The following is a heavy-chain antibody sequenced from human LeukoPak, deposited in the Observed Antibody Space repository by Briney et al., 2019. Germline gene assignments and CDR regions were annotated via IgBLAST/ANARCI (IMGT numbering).Heavy chain of an antibody. CDR1: GYTFISYG. J-gene: IGHJ4*02. V-gene: IGHV1-18*01. Sequence: ASVKVSCKASGYTFISYGISWVRQAPGQGLEWLGWISAYNGHTNYAQNLQGRVTMTTDTPTRTAYMELRSLTSDDTAVYYCARLYYYDSSGCLDYWGQGTLVTVSS. CDR3: ARLYYYDSSGCLDY. D-gene: IGHD3-22*01. CDR2: ISAYNGHT.